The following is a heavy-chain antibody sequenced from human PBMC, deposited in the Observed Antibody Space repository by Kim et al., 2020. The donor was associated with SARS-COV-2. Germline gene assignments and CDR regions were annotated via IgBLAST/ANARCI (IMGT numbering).Heavy chain of an antibody. CDR3: ARDRSSIAAIPTPFDY. Sequence: SETLSLTCTVSGGSISSSSYYWGWIRQPPGKGLEWIGSIYYSGSTYYNPSLKSRVTISVDTSKNQFSLKLSSVTAADTALYYCARDRSSIAAIPTPFDYLGQRALVTVSS. V-gene: IGHV4-39*07. D-gene: IGHD6-6*01. CDR2: IYYSGST. J-gene: IGHJ4*02. CDR1: GGSISSSSYY.